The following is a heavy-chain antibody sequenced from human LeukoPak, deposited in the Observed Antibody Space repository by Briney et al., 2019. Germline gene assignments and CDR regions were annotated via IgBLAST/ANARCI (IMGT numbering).Heavy chain of an antibody. CDR3: TKDLSTSHCTTAMCYYFDY. CDR1: GYTFSDYG. J-gene: IGHJ4*01. CDR2: IRYDGTGQ. D-gene: IGHD2/OR15-2a*01. Sequence: GGSLRLSCAASGYTFSDYGMHWVRQAPGKGLEWAASIRYDGTGQYYADSVKGRFPITRDNSRNTLYLQMNSLRGEDTAIYYCTKDLSTSHCTTAMCYYFDYWGLGTLVTVSS. V-gene: IGHV3-30*02.